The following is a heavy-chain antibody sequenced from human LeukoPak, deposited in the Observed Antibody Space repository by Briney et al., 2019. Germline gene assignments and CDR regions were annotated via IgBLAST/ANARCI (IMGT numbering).Heavy chain of an antibody. J-gene: IGHJ5*02. CDR1: GGSISSGGYY. Sequence: PSETLSLTCTVSGGSISSGGYYWSWIRQHPGKGLEWIGYIYYSGSTYYNPSLKSRVTISVDTSKNQFSLSLSSVTAAETAVYYCARRVVPAAINSFDPWGQGTLVTVSS. D-gene: IGHD2-2*01. CDR3: ARRVVPAAINSFDP. CDR2: IYYSGST. V-gene: IGHV4-31*03.